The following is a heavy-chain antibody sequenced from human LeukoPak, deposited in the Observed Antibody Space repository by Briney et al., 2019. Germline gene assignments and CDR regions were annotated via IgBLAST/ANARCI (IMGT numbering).Heavy chain of an antibody. CDR1: GFTFSSYS. V-gene: IGHV3-21*01. CDR3: ARDKYCSSTSCSYRYYYYYYGMDV. Sequence: GGSLRLSCAASGFTFSSYSMNWVRQAPGKGLEWVSSISSSSSYIYYADSVKGRFTISRDNAKNSLYLQMNSLRAEDTAVYYCARDKYCSSTSCSYRYYYYYYGMDVWGQGTTVTVSS. J-gene: IGHJ6*02. D-gene: IGHD2-2*01. CDR2: ISSSSSYI.